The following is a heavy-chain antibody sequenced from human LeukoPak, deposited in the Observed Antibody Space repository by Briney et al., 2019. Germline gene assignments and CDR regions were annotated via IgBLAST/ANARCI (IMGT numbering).Heavy chain of an antibody. J-gene: IGHJ3*02. CDR2: ISSSSSYI. Sequence: PGGSLRLSCAASGFTFSSYSMNWVRQAPGKGLEWVSSISSSSSYIYYADSVKGRFTISRDNAMNSLYLQMNSLRADDTAVYYCARSYSSSWSRPYDAFDIWGQGTMVTVSS. D-gene: IGHD6-13*01. CDR3: ARSYSSSWSRPYDAFDI. CDR1: GFTFSSYS. V-gene: IGHV3-21*01.